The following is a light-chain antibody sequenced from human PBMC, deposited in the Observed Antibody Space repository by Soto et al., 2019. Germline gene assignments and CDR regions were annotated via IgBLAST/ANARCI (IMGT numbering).Light chain of an antibody. J-gene: IGKJ4*01. CDR2: KAS. V-gene: IGKV1-5*03. CDR1: QSIGSW. Sequence: DIQMTQSPSTLSASVGDRVTITCRASQSIGSWLAWHQQEPGKAPKLLIYKASSLESGVPSRFSGSGYGTEFTLSLNSLQPDDFATYYYQQYHSYPLTFGGGTKVHI. CDR3: QQYHSYPLT.